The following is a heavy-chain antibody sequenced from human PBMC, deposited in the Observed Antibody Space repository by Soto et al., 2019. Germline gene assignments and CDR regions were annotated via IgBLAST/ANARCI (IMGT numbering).Heavy chain of an antibody. J-gene: IGHJ5*02. CDR3: GRGVTTVTTTPQGWFDP. D-gene: IGHD4-17*01. CDR1: GGSISSGRYY. CDR2: IYYCGST. V-gene: IGHV4-31*03. Sequence: PSDTLSLTGTVSGGSISSGRYYWSWIRQHPGKGLEWIGYIYYCGSTYYNPSLKSRVTISVDTSKKQFSLKLSSVTAADTAVYYCGRGVTTVTTTPQGWFDPCGQGTLVTFSS.